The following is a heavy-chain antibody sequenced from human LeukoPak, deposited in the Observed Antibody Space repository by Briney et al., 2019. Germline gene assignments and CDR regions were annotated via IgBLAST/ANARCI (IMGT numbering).Heavy chain of an antibody. CDR3: ARDSHGAGGDGLDY. J-gene: IGHJ4*02. Sequence: SETLSLTCTVSGGSISSGDYYWSWIRQPAGKGLEWIGRFYTSGTTNYNPSLKTRVTMSIDTSKNQFSLKLSFVTAADTAIYYCARDSHGAGGDGLDYWGQGTLVTVSS. D-gene: IGHD3-10*01. CDR2: FYTSGTT. V-gene: IGHV4-61*02. CDR1: GGSISSGDYY.